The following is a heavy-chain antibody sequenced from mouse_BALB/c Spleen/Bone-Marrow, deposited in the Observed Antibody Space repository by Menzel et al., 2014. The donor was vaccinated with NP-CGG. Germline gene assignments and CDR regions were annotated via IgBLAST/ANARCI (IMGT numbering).Heavy chain of an antibody. V-gene: IGHV1-31*01. CDR3: ESRGEYFDV. CDR1: GYSFTGYY. J-gene: IGHJ1*01. Sequence: VQLQQSGPELVKPGASVKISCKASGYSFTGYYMHWVKQSHGNSLDWIGYIYPYNGVSSYNQKFKGKATLTVDKSSSSAYMELRSLTADDSAVYYCESRGEYFDVWGAGTTVTVSS. CDR2: IYPYNGVS.